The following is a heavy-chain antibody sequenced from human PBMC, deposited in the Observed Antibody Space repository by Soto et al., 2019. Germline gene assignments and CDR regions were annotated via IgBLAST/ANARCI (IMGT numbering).Heavy chain of an antibody. D-gene: IGHD2-21*02. CDR1: GGTFSSYA. Sequence: QVQLVQSGAEVKKPGSSVKVSCKASGGTFSSYAISWVRQAPGQGLEWMGGIIPIFGTANYAQKFQGRVTITADESTSTAYMELSSLRSEDPAVYYCARTAYCGGDCYSYYFDYWGQGTLVTVSS. CDR3: ARTAYCGGDCYSYYFDY. V-gene: IGHV1-69*01. CDR2: IIPIFGTA. J-gene: IGHJ4*02.